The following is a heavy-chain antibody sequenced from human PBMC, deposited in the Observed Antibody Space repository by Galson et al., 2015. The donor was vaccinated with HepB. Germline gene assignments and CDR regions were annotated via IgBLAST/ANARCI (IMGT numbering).Heavy chain of an antibody. CDR3: ARGSPGYAGSWLDP. CDR1: GGSLSNYY. Sequence: LSLTCTLHGGSLSNYYWNWIRQPPGKGLEWIGEVNYGGSAKYNPSLKSPVTISIDTSNNHLSLNLKSVTAADTAVYYCARGSPGYAGSWLDPWGQGTLVIVSS. D-gene: IGHD2-15*01. J-gene: IGHJ5*02. CDR2: VNYGGSA. V-gene: IGHV4-34*01.